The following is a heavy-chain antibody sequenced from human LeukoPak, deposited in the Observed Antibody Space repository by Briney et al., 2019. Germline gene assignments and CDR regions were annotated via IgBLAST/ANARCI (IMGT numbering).Heavy chain of an antibody. Sequence: GGSLRLSCAASGFTFNNYAMNWAREAPGKGLEWVSSISGGGETTYYADSAKGRFTISRDNSQNTLYLQMNSLRAEDTAVYYCARDYANYVGYFFFDYWGQGTLVTVSS. CDR1: GFTFNNYA. V-gene: IGHV3-23*01. J-gene: IGHJ4*02. CDR3: ARDYANYVGYFFFDY. D-gene: IGHD4-11*01. CDR2: ISGGGETT.